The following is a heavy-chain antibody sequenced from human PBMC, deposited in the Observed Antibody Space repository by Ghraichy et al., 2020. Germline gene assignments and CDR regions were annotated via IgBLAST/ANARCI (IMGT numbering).Heavy chain of an antibody. CDR1: GFTFSSYA. CDR2: ISSNGGST. CDR3: VNAWGSSCHRSLGWFDP. Sequence: GGSLRLSCSASGFTFSSYAMHWVRQAPGKGLEYVSAISSNGGSTYYADSVKGRFTIYRDNSKNTLYLQMSSLRAEDTAVYYCVNAWGSSCHRSLGWFDPWGQGTLVTVSS. D-gene: IGHD6-13*01. V-gene: IGHV3-64D*06. J-gene: IGHJ5*02.